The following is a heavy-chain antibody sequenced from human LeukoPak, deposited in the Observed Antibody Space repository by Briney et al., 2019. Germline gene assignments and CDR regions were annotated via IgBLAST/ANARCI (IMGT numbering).Heavy chain of an antibody. J-gene: IGHJ4*02. V-gene: IGHV3-21*04. CDR1: GFTFSSYS. CDR2: ISRSSSYI. Sequence: PGGSLRLSCAASGFTFSSYSMNWVRQAPGKGLEWVSSISRSSSYIYYADSVKGRFTISRDNSKNTLYLQMSSLRAEDTAVYYCAKDERNWNYNLASQTYDWGQGALVTVSS. CDR3: AKDERNWNYNLASQTYD. D-gene: IGHD1-7*01.